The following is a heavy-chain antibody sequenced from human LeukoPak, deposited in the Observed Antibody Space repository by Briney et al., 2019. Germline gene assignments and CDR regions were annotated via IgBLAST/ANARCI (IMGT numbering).Heavy chain of an antibody. D-gene: IGHD3-10*02. J-gene: IGHJ4*02. CDR1: GFAFSSYD. CDR2: IASSSSYI. V-gene: IGHV3-21*01. Sequence: GGSLRLSCAASGFAFSSYDMNWVRQAPGKGLEWVSSIASSSSYIYYADSMKGRFTISRDNAKNSLYLQMNSLRAEDTGVYYCARDVPLDYWGQGTLVTVSS. CDR3: ARDVPLDY.